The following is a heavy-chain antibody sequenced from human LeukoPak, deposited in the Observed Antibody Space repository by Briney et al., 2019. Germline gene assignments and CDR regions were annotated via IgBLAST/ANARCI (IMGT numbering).Heavy chain of an antibody. CDR1: GFTFSSYA. CDR3: AKDNDSSGCYDY. V-gene: IGHV3-23*01. D-gene: IGHD3-22*01. J-gene: IGHJ4*02. Sequence: GGSLRLSCAASGFTFSSYAKSWVRQAPGKGLEWVSAISGSGGSTYYADSVKGRFTISRDNSKNTLYLQMNSLRAEDTAVYYCAKDNDSSGCYDYWGQGTLVTVSS. CDR2: ISGSGGST.